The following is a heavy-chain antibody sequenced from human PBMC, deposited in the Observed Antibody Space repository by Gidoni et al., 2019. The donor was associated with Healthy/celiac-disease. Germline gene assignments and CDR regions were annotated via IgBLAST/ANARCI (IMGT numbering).Heavy chain of an antibody. D-gene: IGHD3-22*01. V-gene: IGHV1-2*02. CDR1: GYTFTRYY. J-gene: IGHJ3*02. Sequence: QVQLVQSGAEVKKPGASVKVSCKASGYTFTRYYMHWVRQAPGQGLEWMGWINPNSGGTNYAQKFQGRVTMTRDTSISTAYMELSRLRSDDTAVYYCARVWYYYDSSGYYQHDAFDIWGQGTMVTVSS. CDR2: INPNSGGT. CDR3: ARVWYYYDSSGYYQHDAFDI.